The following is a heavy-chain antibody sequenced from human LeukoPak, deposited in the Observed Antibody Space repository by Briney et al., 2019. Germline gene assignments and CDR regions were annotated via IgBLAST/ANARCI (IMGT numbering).Heavy chain of an antibody. V-gene: IGHV3-21*01. CDR2: ISSSSSYI. Sequence: GGSLRLSCVASGFTFSSYSMNWVRQAPGKGLEWVSSISSSSSYIYYADSVKGRFTISRDNAKNSLYLQMNSLRAEDTAVYYCARFWSYYDILTGYFPYYYMDVWGKGTTVTVSS. CDR3: ARFWSYYDILTGYFPYYYMDV. D-gene: IGHD3-9*01. CDR1: GFTFSSYS. J-gene: IGHJ6*03.